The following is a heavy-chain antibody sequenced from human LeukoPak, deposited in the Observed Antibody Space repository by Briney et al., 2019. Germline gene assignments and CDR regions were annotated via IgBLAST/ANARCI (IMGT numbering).Heavy chain of an antibody. Sequence: SETLSLTCTVSGGSIRSYYWSWIRQPPGRGLEWIGYISYSGSTNSNPSLKSRATISVDTSKNQFSLKLGSVTAADTAVYYCARGIAVAGFFDYWGQGTLVTVSS. V-gene: IGHV4-59*01. CDR1: GGSIRSYY. J-gene: IGHJ4*02. CDR3: ARGIAVAGFFDY. CDR2: ISYSGST. D-gene: IGHD6-19*01.